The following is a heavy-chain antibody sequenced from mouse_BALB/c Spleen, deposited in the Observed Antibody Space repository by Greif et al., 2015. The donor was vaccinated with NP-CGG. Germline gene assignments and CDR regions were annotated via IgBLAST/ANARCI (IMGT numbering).Heavy chain of an antibody. D-gene: IGHD2-14*01. CDR2: IYPSDSYT. V-gene: IGHV1-69*02. CDR1: GYTFTSYW. Sequence: QVQLQQPGAELVRPGASVKLSCKASGYTFTSYWINWVKQRPGQGLEWIGNIYPSDSYTNYNQKFKDKATLTVDKSSSTAYMQLSSPTSEDSAVYYCTREGYDGGPYAMDYWGQGTSVTVSS. J-gene: IGHJ4*01. CDR3: TREGYDGGPYAMDY.